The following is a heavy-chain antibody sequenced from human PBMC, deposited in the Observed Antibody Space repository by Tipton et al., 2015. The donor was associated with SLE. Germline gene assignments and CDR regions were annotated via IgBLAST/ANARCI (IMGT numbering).Heavy chain of an antibody. CDR2: IYYRGST. Sequence: TLSLTCTVSGGSISSSSYYWGWIRQPPGKGLEWIGSIYYRGSTYYNPSLKSRVTISADTSKNQFSLRLSSVTAADTAVYYCARATYYDFWSGYLFDYWGQGTLVTVSS. V-gene: IGHV4-39*07. J-gene: IGHJ4*02. D-gene: IGHD3-3*01. CDR1: GGSISSSSYY. CDR3: ARATYYDFWSGYLFDY.